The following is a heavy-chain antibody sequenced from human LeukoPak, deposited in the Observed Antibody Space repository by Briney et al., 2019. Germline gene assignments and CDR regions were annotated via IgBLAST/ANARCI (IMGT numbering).Heavy chain of an antibody. Sequence: SETLSLTCTVSGGSISSSSYYWGWIRQPPGKGLEWIGSIYYSGSTYYNPSLKSRVTISVDTSKNQFSLKLSSVTAADTAVYYCARQNYQVVPAEVLFDYWGQGTLVTVSS. CDR1: GGSISSSSYY. D-gene: IGHD2-2*01. CDR2: IYYSGST. J-gene: IGHJ4*02. V-gene: IGHV4-39*01. CDR3: ARQNYQVVPAEVLFDY.